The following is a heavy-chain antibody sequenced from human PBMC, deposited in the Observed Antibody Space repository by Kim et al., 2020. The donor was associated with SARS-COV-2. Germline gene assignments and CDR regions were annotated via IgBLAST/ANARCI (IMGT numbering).Heavy chain of an antibody. Sequence: AQKFQGRVTLTRDTSINTAYLELSRLTSDDTAIYYCARDSITKAGLGYDIWGQGTLVTVSS. V-gene: IGHV1-2*02. D-gene: IGHD6-13*01. CDR3: ARDSITKAGLGYDI. J-gene: IGHJ3*02.